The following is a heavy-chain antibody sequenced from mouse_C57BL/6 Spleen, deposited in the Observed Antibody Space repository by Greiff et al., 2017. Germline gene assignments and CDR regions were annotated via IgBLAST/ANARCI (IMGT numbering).Heavy chain of an antibody. D-gene: IGHD2-12*01. Sequence: VQLQQPGPELVKPGASVKISCKASGYSFTGYYMNWVKQSPEQSLEWIGEINPSTGGTTYNQKFKAKATLTVDKSSSPAYMQLKSLTSEDSAVYYCVLRDYAMDDWGQGTSVTVSS. J-gene: IGHJ4*01. V-gene: IGHV1-42*01. CDR1: GYSFTGYY. CDR3: VLRDYAMDD. CDR2: INPSTGGT.